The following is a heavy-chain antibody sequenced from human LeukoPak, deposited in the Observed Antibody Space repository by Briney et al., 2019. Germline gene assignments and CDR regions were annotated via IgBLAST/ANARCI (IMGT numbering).Heavy chain of an antibody. CDR1: GGSISSSSYS. D-gene: IGHD3-3*01. Sequence: KPSETLSLTCPVSGGSISSSSYSWGWIRQPPGKGLEWIGSIYYSGTTYYNPSLKSRVTISVDTSKIQFSLKLSSVAATDTAVYFCARLRFDFWSGYTHPYFDYWGQGTLVTVSS. CDR3: ARLRFDFWSGYTHPYFDY. J-gene: IGHJ4*02. V-gene: IGHV4-39*01. CDR2: IYYSGTT.